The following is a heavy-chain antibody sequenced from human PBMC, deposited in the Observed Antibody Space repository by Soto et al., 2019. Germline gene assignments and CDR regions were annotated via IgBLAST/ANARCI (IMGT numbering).Heavy chain of an antibody. CDR2: IIPIFGTA. D-gene: IGHD1-26*01. Sequence: SVKVSCKASGGTFSSYAISWVRQAPGQGLEWMGGIIPIFGTANYAQKFQGRVTITADESTSTAYMELSSLRSEDTAVYYCARDRSIVGALYNWGQGTLVTVSS. V-gene: IGHV1-69*13. CDR1: GGTFSSYA. CDR3: ARDRSIVGALYN. J-gene: IGHJ4*02.